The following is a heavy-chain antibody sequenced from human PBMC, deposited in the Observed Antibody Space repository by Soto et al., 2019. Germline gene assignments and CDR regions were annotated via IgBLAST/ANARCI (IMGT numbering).Heavy chain of an antibody. CDR1: GYTFTGYY. D-gene: IGHD5-12*01. CDR3: ARDGGGYDWGGYYYYGMDV. V-gene: IGHV1-2*04. J-gene: IGHJ6*02. Sequence: QVQLVQSGAEVKKPGASVKVSCKASGYTFTGYYMHWVRQAPGQGLEWMGWINPNSGGTNYAQKFQGWVTMTRDTSIRTAYVERSRLGSDDTAVYYCARDGGGYDWGGYYYYGMDVWGQGTTVTVSS. CDR2: INPNSGGT.